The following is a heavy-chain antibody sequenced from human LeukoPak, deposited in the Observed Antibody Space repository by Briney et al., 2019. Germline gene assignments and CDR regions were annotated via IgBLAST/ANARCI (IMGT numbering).Heavy chain of an antibody. CDR1: GFTFSSYA. CDR2: ISGSGGST. Sequence: GGSLRLSCAASGFTFSSYAMSWVRQAPGKGLEWVSAISGSGGSTYYADSVKGRFTISRDNSKNTLYLQMNSLRAEDTAVYYCAKGSDGDYSNYYYGMDVWGQGTTVTVSS. J-gene: IGHJ6*02. V-gene: IGHV3-23*01. CDR3: AKGSDGDYSNYYYGMDV. D-gene: IGHD4-17*01.